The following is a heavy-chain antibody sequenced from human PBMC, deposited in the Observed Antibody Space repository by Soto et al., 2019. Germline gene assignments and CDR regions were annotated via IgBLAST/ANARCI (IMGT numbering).Heavy chain of an antibody. CDR2: ISGSGGRI. J-gene: IGHJ4*02. Sequence: EVQVLESGGGVIQPGGSLRLSCAASGFTFSSYAMSWVRQAPGKGLEWVSSISGSGGRIYYADSVKGRFTISRDNSKNKIFLQMSGLGAEDTAIYDGAKFACWAGGSCSVYFEYWGQGALVTVSS. V-gene: IGHV3-23*01. CDR1: GFTFSSYA. D-gene: IGHD2-15*01. CDR3: AKFACWAGGSCSVYFEY.